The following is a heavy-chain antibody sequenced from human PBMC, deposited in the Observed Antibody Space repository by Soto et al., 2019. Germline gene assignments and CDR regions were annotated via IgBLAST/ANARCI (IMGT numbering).Heavy chain of an antibody. Sequence: SVKVSCKASGYTFTSNGSSWLRQAPEQGLEWMGWISAYNGNTNYAQKLQGRVTMTTDTSTSTAYMELRSLRSDDTAAYYCARDCDSLTGYPHAFDIWGQGTMVTVSS. D-gene: IGHD3-9*01. J-gene: IGHJ3*02. V-gene: IGHV1-18*01. CDR2: ISAYNGNT. CDR3: ARDCDSLTGYPHAFDI. CDR1: GYTFTSNG.